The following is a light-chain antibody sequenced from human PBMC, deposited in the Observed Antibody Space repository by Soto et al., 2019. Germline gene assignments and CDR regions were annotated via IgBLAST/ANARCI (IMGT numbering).Light chain of an antibody. CDR3: AAWDDSLNGVV. J-gene: IGLJ2*01. Sequence: QSELTQPPSASGTPGQRVTISYSGSTSNIGSNTVNWYHHLPGTAPKLLIYSHNQRPSGVPDRFSGSRSGTSASLAISGLQSDDEADYYCAAWDDSLNGVVFGGGTKVTVL. CDR1: TSNIGSNT. V-gene: IGLV1-44*01. CDR2: SHN.